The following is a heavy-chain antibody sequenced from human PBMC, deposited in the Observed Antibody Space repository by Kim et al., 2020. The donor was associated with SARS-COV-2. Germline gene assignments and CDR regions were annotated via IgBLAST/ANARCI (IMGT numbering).Heavy chain of an antibody. V-gene: IGHV3-53*01. Sequence: SVKGRFTISRDNPKNTLNLQMNSLRAEDTAVYYCARGEYSYGYYYYGMDVWGQGTTVTVSS. CDR3: ARGEYSYGYYYYGMDV. J-gene: IGHJ6*02. D-gene: IGHD5-18*01.